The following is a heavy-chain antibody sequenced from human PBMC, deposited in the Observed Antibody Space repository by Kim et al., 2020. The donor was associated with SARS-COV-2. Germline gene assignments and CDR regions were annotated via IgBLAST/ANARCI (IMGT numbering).Heavy chain of an antibody. V-gene: IGHV3-23*01. CDR2: ISGIGGST. J-gene: IGHJ6*02. CDR3: AKGAVAGTDYYYGMDV. CDR1: GFTFSSYA. D-gene: IGHD6-19*01. Sequence: GGSLRLSCAASGFTFSSYAMSWVRQAPGKGLEWVSAISGIGGSTYYADSVKGRFTISRDNSKNTLYLQMNSLRAEDTAVYYCAKGAVAGTDYYYGMDVWGQGTTVTVSS.